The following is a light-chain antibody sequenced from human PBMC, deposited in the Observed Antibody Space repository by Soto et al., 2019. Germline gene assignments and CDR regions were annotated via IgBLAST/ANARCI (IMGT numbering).Light chain of an antibody. CDR1: QLDSGR. CDR3: HHPGNGIT. CDR2: EAS. Sequence: LTQPPATQSMSPGERATLYCGSSQLDSGRFPAWYKQKPGQAPSLLIHEASSRPTGIPARFSGSGSGTEFTLTISSLVSEDFGVYCCHHPGNGITFGQGARLE. V-gene: IGKV3-11*01. J-gene: IGKJ5*01.